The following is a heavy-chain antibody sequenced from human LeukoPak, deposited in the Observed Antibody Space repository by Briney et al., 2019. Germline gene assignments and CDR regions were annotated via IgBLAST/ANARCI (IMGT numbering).Heavy chain of an antibody. CDR1: GGTFSSYA. CDR3: ARAPDIVVVPAMYNWFDP. J-gene: IGHJ5*02. Sequence: SVKVSCKASGGTFSSYAISWVRQAPGQGLEWMGRIIPILGIANYAQKLQGRVTTTTDTSTGTAYMELRSLRSDDTAVYYCARAPDIVVVPAMYNWFDPWGQGTLVTVSS. V-gene: IGHV1-69*04. CDR2: IIPILGIA. D-gene: IGHD2-2*01.